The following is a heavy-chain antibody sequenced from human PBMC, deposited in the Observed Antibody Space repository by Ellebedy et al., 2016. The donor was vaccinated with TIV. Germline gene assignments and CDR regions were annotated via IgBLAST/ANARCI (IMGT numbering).Heavy chain of an antibody. D-gene: IGHD1-26*01. CDR3: AREARMGGATFDY. Sequence: PGGSLRLSCAASGFTVSSNYMSWVRQAPGKGLEWVSVIYSGGSTYYADSVKGRFTISRDNSKNTLYLQMNSLRAEDTAVYYCAREARMGGATFDYWGQGTLVTVSS. CDR1: GFTVSSNY. CDR2: IYSGGST. J-gene: IGHJ4*02. V-gene: IGHV3-53*05.